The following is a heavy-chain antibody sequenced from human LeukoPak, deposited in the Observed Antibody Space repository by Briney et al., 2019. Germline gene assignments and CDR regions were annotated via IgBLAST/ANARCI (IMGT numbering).Heavy chain of an antibody. V-gene: IGHV4-34*01. CDR3: ARGRPLRDYYDSSGYNDNWFDP. D-gene: IGHD3-22*01. J-gene: IGHJ5*02. Sequence: SETLSLTCAVYGGSFSGYYWSWLRQPPGKGLEWIGEINHSGSTNYNPSLKSRVTISVDTSKNQFSLKLSSVTAADTAVYYCARGRPLRDYYDSSGYNDNWFDPWGQGTLVTVSS. CDR1: GGSFSGYY. CDR2: INHSGST.